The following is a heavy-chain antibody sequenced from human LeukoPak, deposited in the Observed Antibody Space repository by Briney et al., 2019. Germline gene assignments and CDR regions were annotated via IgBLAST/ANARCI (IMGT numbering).Heavy chain of an antibody. CDR2: ISAYNGNT. J-gene: IGHJ5*02. Sequence: ASVKVSCKASGYTFTSYGISWVRQAPGQGLEWMGWISAYNGNTNYAQKLQGRVTMTRDTSTSTVYMELSSLRSEDTAVYYCARDKDGASGWSRFYNWFDPWGQGTLVTVSS. D-gene: IGHD6-19*01. CDR3: ARDKDGASGWSRFYNWFDP. V-gene: IGHV1-18*01. CDR1: GYTFTSYG.